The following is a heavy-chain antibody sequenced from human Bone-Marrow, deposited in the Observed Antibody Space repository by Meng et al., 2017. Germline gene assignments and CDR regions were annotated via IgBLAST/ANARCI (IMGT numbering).Heavy chain of an antibody. J-gene: IGHJ4*02. CDR2: INHSGST. CDR1: GGSFSDYY. D-gene: IGHD4-11*01. CDR3: ARGPTTMAHDFDY. Sequence: QVQRQQWGTGLLKPPETLPLTCVVSGGSFSDYYWSWIRQPPGKGLEWIGEINHSGSTNYNPSLESRATISVDTSQNNLSLKLSSVTAADSAVYYCARGPTTMAHDFDYWGQGTLVTVSS. V-gene: IGHV4-34*01.